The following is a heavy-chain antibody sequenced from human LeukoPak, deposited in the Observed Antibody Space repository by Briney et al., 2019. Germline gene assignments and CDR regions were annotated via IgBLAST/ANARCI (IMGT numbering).Heavy chain of an antibody. Sequence: ASVKVSCKASGYTLTDYYMHWVRQAPGQGLEWMGWIDPHSGGTNYAQKFQGRVTMTRDTSTSTAYMELSRLRSDDTAVYYCAREYYDSSGRKHAFDIWGQGTMVTVSS. J-gene: IGHJ3*02. CDR2: IDPHSGGT. D-gene: IGHD3-22*01. V-gene: IGHV1-2*02. CDR1: GYTLTDYY. CDR3: AREYYDSSGRKHAFDI.